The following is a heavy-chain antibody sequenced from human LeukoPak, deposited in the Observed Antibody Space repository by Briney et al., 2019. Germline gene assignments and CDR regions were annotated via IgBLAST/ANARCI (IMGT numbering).Heavy chain of an antibody. J-gene: IGHJ4*02. D-gene: IGHD1-26*01. CDR1: GFTFGDYA. V-gene: IGHV3-49*04. CDR3: TRGQGPPGWELPTITDFDY. CDR2: IRSKAYGGTT. Sequence: PGRSLRLSCTASGFTFGDYAMGWVRQAPGKGLEWVGFIRSKAYGGTTEYAASVKGRFTISRDDSKSIAYLQMNSLKTEDTAVYYCTRGQGPPGWELPTITDFDYWGQGTLVTVSS.